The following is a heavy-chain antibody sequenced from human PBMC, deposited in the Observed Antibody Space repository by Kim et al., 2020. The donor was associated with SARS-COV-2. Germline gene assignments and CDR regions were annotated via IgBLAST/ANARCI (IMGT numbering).Heavy chain of an antibody. J-gene: IGHJ3*02. CDR2: IYYSGST. D-gene: IGHD3-3*01. CDR1: GGSISSGGYY. CDR3: ARKEHAFWGGLTYVFDI. V-gene: IGHV4-31*03. Sequence: SETLSLTCTVSGGSISSGGYYWSWIRQHPGKGLEWIGYIYYSGSTYYNPSLKSRVSISVDTSRNQFSLKLSSVTAADTAMYYCARKEHAFWGGLTYVFDIWGQGTMVIVSS.